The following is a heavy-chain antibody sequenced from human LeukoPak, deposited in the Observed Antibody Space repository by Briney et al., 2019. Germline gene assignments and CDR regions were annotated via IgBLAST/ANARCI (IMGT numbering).Heavy chain of an antibody. CDR1: GYTFTGYY. Sequence: ASVKVSCKASGYTFTGYYMHWVRQAPGQGLEWMGWINPNSGGTKYEQKFQGRVTMTRDTSISTAYMELSRLRSDDTAVYYCARYGQNWYFALWGRGTLVTVSS. V-gene: IGHV1-2*02. CDR3: ARYGQNWYFAL. J-gene: IGHJ2*01. D-gene: IGHD4-17*01. CDR2: INPNSGGT.